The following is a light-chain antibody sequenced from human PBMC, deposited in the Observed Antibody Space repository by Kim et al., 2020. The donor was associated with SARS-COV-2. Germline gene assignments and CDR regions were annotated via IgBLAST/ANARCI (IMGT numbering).Light chain of an antibody. CDR2: KVA. Sequence: PASITCRSSQSLVHSNGNTYLNCLQQRPGQSPRRLIYKVASRDSGVPDRFSGSGSGTDFTLKISRVEAEDVGVYYCMQGTHWPPYTFGQGTKLEI. CDR1: QSLVHSNGNTY. V-gene: IGKV2-30*02. CDR3: MQGTHWPPYT. J-gene: IGKJ2*01.